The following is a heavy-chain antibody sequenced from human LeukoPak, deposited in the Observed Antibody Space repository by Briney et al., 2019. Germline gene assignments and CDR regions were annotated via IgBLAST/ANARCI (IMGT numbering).Heavy chain of an antibody. J-gene: IGHJ3*02. CDR2: IYYSGST. Sequence: SETLSLTCTVSGGSISSSSYYWGWIRQPPGKGLEWIGSIYYSGSTYYNPSLKSRVTISVDTSKNQFSLKLSSVTAADTAVYYCARFGYSGYGDAFDIWGQGTMVTASS. CDR1: GGSISSSSYY. D-gene: IGHD5-12*01. V-gene: IGHV4-39*01. CDR3: ARFGYSGYGDAFDI.